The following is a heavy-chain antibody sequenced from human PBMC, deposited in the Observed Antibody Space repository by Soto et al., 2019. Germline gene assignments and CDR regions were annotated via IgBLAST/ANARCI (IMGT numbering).Heavy chain of an antibody. D-gene: IGHD6-13*01. CDR3: ARGNKNSSRWYYYYGMDV. CDR2: IIPIFGTA. CDR1: GGTFSSYA. V-gene: IGHV1-69*01. Sequence: QVQLVQSGAEVKKPGSSVKVSCKASGGTFSSYAISWVRQAPGQGLEWMGGIIPIFGTANYAQKLQGRVTITADESTSPAYIELSSLSSEDTAVYYCARGNKNSSRWYYYYGMDVWGQGTTVNVSS. J-gene: IGHJ6*02.